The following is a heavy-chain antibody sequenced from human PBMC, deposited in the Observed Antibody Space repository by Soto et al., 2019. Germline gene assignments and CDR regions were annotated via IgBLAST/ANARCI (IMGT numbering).Heavy chain of an antibody. CDR3: ARSRRGAYSSGWYSPSGYYNYGIDV. CDR2: IDYTGSA. V-gene: IGHV4-59*08. D-gene: IGHD6-19*01. J-gene: IGHJ6*02. CDR1: GGSISTYH. Sequence: PSETLSLTCTVSGGSISTYHWSWIRQSPGKGLEWIGYIDYTGSANYNASLKSRVTMSVDTSKNQFSLKLTSVTAADTAVYYCARSRRGAYSSGWYSPSGYYNYGIDVWGQGTKVTVSS.